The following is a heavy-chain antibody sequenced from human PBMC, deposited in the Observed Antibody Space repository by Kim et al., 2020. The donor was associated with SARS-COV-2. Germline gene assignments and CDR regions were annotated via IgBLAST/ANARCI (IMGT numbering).Heavy chain of an antibody. Sequence: GESLKISCKGSGYSFTSYWISWVRQMPGKGLEWMGRIDPSDSYTNYSPSFQGHVTISADKSISTAYLQWSSLKASDTAMYYCARLPPLWFGAYGMDVWGQGTTVTVSS. J-gene: IGHJ6*02. CDR3: ARLPPLWFGAYGMDV. CDR2: IDPSDSYT. V-gene: IGHV5-10-1*01. D-gene: IGHD3-10*01. CDR1: GYSFTSYW.